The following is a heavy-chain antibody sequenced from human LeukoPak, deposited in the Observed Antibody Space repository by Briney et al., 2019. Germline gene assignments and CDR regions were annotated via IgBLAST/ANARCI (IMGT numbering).Heavy chain of an antibody. Sequence: PSETLSLTCTVSGYSISSGYYWGWIRQPPGKGLEWIGSIYHSGSTYYNPSLKSRVTISVDTSKNQFSLKLSSVTAADTAVYYCARDRGYRNYYFDYWGQGTLVTVSS. CDR3: ARDRGYRNYYFDY. D-gene: IGHD2-2*02. V-gene: IGHV4-38-2*02. CDR2: IYHSGST. J-gene: IGHJ4*02. CDR1: GYSISSGYY.